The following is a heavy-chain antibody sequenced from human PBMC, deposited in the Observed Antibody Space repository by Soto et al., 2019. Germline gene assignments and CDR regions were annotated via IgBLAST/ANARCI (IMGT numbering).Heavy chain of an antibody. V-gene: IGHV4-31*03. D-gene: IGHD2-15*01. Sequence: TLSLTCTVSGGSISSGGYYWSWIRQHPGKGLEWIGYIYYSGSTYYNPSLKSRVTISVDTSKNQFSLKLSSVTAADTAVYYCARGDCSGGSCPIDYWGQGTPVTVSS. CDR1: GGSISSGGYY. CDR3: ARGDCSGGSCPIDY. CDR2: IYYSGST. J-gene: IGHJ4*02.